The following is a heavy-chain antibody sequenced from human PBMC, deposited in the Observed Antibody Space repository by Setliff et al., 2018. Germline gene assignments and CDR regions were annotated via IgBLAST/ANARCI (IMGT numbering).Heavy chain of an antibody. D-gene: IGHD2-2*01. CDR3: ARDYDQP. Sequence: GASVKVSCKASEYSFTGYYVHWVRQAPGQGLEWMGWINHNSGGTKYAQKFQGRVTLSRDTSINTVYMELSRLRSDDTAVYYCARDYDQPWGQGTLVTVSS. CDR2: INHNSGGT. J-gene: IGHJ4*02. CDR1: EYSFTGYY. V-gene: IGHV1-2*02.